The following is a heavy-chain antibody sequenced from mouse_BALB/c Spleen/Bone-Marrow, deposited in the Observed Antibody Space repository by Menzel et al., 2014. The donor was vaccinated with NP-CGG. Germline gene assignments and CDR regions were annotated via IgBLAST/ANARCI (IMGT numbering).Heavy chain of an antibody. CDR3: ARGGISIDY. V-gene: IGHV1-80*01. J-gene: IGHJ2*01. CDR2: IYPGDDDT. CDR1: GYAFSIYW. Sequence: QVQLKESRAELVRPGSSVKISCEASGYAFSIYWMNWVKQRPGQGLEWIGQIYPGDDDTDYNGKFKGKATLTADRSSSTAYMQLNSLTSEDSAVYFCARGGISIDYWGQGTTLTVSS.